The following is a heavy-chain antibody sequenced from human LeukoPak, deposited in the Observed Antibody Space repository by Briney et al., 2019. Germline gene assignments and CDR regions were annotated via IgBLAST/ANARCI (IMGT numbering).Heavy chain of an antibody. CDR3: AHSRRWQVPFFDY. Sequence: KGSAPTLLKPTQALTLTCTFSGFSLSARGVGVGWIPQPPGKALEWLALIYWNDDKRYSPSLTSRLTIPKDTSKNQMVLTTTNMDPVDTATYYCAHSRRWQVPFFDYWGQGTLVTVSS. D-gene: IGHD5-24*01. V-gene: IGHV2-5*01. CDR1: GFSLSARGVG. CDR2: IYWNDDK. J-gene: IGHJ4*02.